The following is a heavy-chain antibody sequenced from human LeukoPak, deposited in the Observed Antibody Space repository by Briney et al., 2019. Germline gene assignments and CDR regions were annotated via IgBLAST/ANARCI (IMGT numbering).Heavy chain of an antibody. V-gene: IGHV3-23*01. CDR1: GFTFSSYA. D-gene: IGHD6-19*01. CDR2: ISGSGGST. J-gene: IGHJ4*02. CDR3: AKGGKGVAGTSGYFDY. Sequence: GSLRLSCAASGFTFSSYAMSWVRQAPGKGLEWVSAISGSGGSTYYADSVKGRFTISRDNSKNSLYLQMNSLRAEDTAVYYCAKGGKGVAGTSGYFDYWGQGTLVTVSS.